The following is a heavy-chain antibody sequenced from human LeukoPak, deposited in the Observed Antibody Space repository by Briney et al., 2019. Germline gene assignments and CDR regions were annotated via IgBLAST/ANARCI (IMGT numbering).Heavy chain of an antibody. CDR1: GYTFTGYY. V-gene: IGHV1-2*02. Sequence: ASVKVSCKASGYTFTGYYMHWVRQAPGQGLEWMGWINPNSGGTNYAQKFQGRVTMTRDTSISTAYMELSRLRSDDTAVYYCARTLRYFDWLLWTFGHWGQGTLVTVSS. CDR3: ARTLRYFDWLLWTFGH. D-gene: IGHD3-9*01. CDR2: INPNSGGT. J-gene: IGHJ4*02.